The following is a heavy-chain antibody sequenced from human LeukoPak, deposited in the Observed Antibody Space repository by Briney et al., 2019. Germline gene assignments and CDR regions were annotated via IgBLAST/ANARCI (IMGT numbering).Heavy chain of an antibody. Sequence: GGSLRLSCAASGFTFSSYGMHWVRQAPGKGLEWVAVISYDGSNKYYADSVKGRFTISRDNSKNTLYLQMNSLRAEDTAVYYCAKEGRSADFDYWGQGTLVTVSS. J-gene: IGHJ4*02. CDR1: GFTFSSYG. CDR3: AKEGRSADFDY. V-gene: IGHV3-30*18. D-gene: IGHD3-10*01. CDR2: ISYDGSNK.